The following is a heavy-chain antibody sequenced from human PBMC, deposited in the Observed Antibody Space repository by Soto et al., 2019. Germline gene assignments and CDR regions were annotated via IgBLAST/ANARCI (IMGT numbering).Heavy chain of an antibody. J-gene: IGHJ4*02. CDR3: ARSTSTIFGVITLFFDY. CDR1: GGSISSGGYS. Sequence: SETLSLTCAVSGGSISSGGYSWSWIRQPPGKGLEWIGYIYHSGSTNYNPSLKSRVTISVGRSKNQFSLKLNSVTAADTAVYYCARSTSTIFGVITLFFDYWGQGTLVTVSS. V-gene: IGHV4-30-2*01. CDR2: IYHSGST. D-gene: IGHD3-3*01.